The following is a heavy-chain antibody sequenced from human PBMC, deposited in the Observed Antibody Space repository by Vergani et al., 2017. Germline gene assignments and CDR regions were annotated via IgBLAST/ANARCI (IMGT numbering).Heavy chain of an antibody. Sequence: QVQLVESGGGVVQPGRSLRLSCAASGFTFSSYAMHWVRQAPGKGLEWVAVISYDGSNKYYADSVKGRFTISRDNSKNTLYLQVNSLRAEDTAVYYCARDGSWSQLTNYFDYWGQGTLVTVSS. CDR3: ARDGSWSQLTNYFDY. D-gene: IGHD6-13*01. J-gene: IGHJ4*02. CDR1: GFTFSSYA. V-gene: IGHV3-30-3*01. CDR2: ISYDGSNK.